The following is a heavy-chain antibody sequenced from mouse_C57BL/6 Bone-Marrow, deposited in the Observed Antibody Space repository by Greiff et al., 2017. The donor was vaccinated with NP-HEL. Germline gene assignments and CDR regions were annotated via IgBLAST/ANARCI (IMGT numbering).Heavy chain of an antibody. CDR1: GYTFTSYW. J-gene: IGHJ1*03. Sequence: QVHVKQPGAELVKPGASVKLSCKASGYTFTSYWMHWVKQRPGQGLEWIGMIHPNSGSTNYNEKFKSKATLTVDKSSSTAYMQLSSLTSEDSAVYYCAIYYDYDDWYFDVWGTGTTVTVSS. CDR2: IHPNSGST. V-gene: IGHV1-64*01. CDR3: AIYYDYDDWYFDV. D-gene: IGHD2-4*01.